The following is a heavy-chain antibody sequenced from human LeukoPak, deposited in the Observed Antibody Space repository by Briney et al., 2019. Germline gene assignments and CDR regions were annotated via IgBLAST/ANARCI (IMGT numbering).Heavy chain of an antibody. V-gene: IGHV4-61*02. CDR1: GGSMSSGSYY. CDR2: IYTSGST. Sequence: SETLSLTCTVSGGSMSSGSYYWSWIRQPAGKGLEWIGRIYTSGSTNYNPSLKSRVTISVDTSKNQFSLKLSSVTAADTAVYYCARVSDILTGSYDYWGQGTLVTVSS. D-gene: IGHD3-9*01. J-gene: IGHJ4*02. CDR3: ARVSDILTGSYDY.